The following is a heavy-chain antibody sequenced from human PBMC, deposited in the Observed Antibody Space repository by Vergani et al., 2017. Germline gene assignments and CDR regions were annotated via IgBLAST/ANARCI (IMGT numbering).Heavy chain of an antibody. D-gene: IGHD2-15*01. J-gene: IGHJ6*02. Sequence: EVHLVESGGGLVQPGRSLRLSCTASGFTFGDYAVSWVRQAPGRGLEYISFIRIKAYGGTTEYAASVKGRFTLSRDDSKSVAYLQMNSLKTEDTAVYYCTRDYHCGSPGYYYYGMDVWGQGTTVTVSS. V-gene: IGHV3-49*04. CDR3: TRDYHCGSPGYYYYGMDV. CDR2: IRIKAYGGTT. CDR1: GFTFGDYA.